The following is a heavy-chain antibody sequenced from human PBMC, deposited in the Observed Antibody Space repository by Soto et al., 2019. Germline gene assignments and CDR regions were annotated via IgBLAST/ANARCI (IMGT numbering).Heavy chain of an antibody. J-gene: IGHJ5*02. V-gene: IGHV3-23*04. CDR1: GGTFSSSW. CDR3: AKDRSVDTRDWFDP. D-gene: IGHD5-18*01. CDR2: ITGSGGST. Sequence: VQLVQSGAEVKKPGSSVKVSCKASGGTFSSSWMHWVRQGPGKGLEWVSGITGSGGSTYYADSVKGRFTISRDNSKNTLYLQMNSLRGDDTAVYYCAKDRSVDTRDWFDPWGQGTLVTVSS.